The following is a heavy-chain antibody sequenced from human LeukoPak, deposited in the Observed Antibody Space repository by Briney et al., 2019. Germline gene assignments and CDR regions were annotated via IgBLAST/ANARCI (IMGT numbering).Heavy chain of an antibody. Sequence: SETLSLTCAVYRGSFSDFYCSWIRHSPGKGLEWIGEINRSGGTNYNPSLKSRVTISVDTSKNQLSLKLSSLTAADTAVYYCAYSSAYQQHWGQGTLVTVSS. D-gene: IGHD3-22*01. CDR1: RGSFSDFY. CDR2: INRSGGT. J-gene: IGHJ1*01. V-gene: IGHV4-34*01. CDR3: AYSSAYQQH.